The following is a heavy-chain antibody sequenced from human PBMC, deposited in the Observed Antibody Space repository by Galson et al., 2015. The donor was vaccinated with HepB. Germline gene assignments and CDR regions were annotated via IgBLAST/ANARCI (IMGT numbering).Heavy chain of an antibody. CDR2: ISSSSSTM. V-gene: IGHV3-48*01. D-gene: IGHD2-2*01. J-gene: IGHJ3*02. CDR1: GFTFSRYS. CDR3: AKTSYQLLWEAEDAFDI. Sequence: SLRLSCAASGFTFSRYSMNWVRQAPGKGLEWVSYISSSSSTMYYADSVKGRFTISRDNAKNSLYLQMNSLRAEDAALYYCAKTSYQLLWEAEDAFDIWGQGTMVTVSS.